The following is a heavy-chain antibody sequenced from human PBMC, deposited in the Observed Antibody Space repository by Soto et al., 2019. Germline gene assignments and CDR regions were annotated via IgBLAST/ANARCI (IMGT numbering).Heavy chain of an antibody. D-gene: IGHD6-25*01. J-gene: IGHJ4*02. Sequence: PGGSLRLSCAASGFIFSNYGIHWVRQAPGKGLEWVALIWYDGSNKYYADSVKGRFIVSRDNTNNTVYLQLNSLTADDTAVYYCAREGLAAGSQDFWGPGTLVTV. CDR1: GFIFSNYG. CDR2: IWYDGSNK. CDR3: AREGLAAGSQDF. V-gene: IGHV3-33*01.